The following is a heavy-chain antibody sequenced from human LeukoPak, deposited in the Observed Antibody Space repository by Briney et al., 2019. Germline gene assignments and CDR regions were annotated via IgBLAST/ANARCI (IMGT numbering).Heavy chain of an antibody. CDR3: AKDLAWSSGPGSPSLFDY. CDR1: GFTFSSYG. V-gene: IGHV3-30*02. Sequence: GRSLRLSCAASGFTFSSYGMHWVRQAPGRGLGWVAFIRYDGSNKYYADSVKGRLTNSRDNSKNTLYLRMNRMKTEDKAVYYCAKDLAWSSGPGSPSLFDYWGQGTLVTVSS. CDR2: IRYDGSNK. J-gene: IGHJ4*02. D-gene: IGHD3-10*01.